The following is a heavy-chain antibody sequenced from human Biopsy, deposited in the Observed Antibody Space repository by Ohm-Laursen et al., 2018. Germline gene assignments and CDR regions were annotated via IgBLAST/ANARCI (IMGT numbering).Heavy chain of an antibody. CDR1: GGTFTRYA. V-gene: IGHV1-69*04. Sequence: SSVKVSCKASGGTFTRYAMHWVRQAPGQGLEWMGRIISVHDIANYAQKFQGRVTITADKSTSTAYMELRNLRSEDTAVYYCARTLVDCTSGTCYDVGDGMDVWGQGTTVTVSS. CDR2: IISVHDIA. CDR3: ARTLVDCTSGTCYDVGDGMDV. J-gene: IGHJ6*02. D-gene: IGHD2-15*01.